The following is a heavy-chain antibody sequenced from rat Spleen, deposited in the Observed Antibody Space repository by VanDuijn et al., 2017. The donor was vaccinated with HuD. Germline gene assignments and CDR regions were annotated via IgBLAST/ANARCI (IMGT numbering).Heavy chain of an antibody. Sequence: QVQLKESGPGLVQPSQTLSLTCTVSGFSLSSYGVIWVRQPPGKGLEWMGVIWTGGSTDYNSAIKSRLSISSDTTKSQVFLRMNSLQTEDTAMYFCARNYPGIGFVYWGQGTLVTVSS. CDR1: GFSLSSYG. CDR3: ARNYPGIGFVY. D-gene: IGHD1-4*01. CDR2: IWTGGST. V-gene: IGHV2-16*01. J-gene: IGHJ3*01.